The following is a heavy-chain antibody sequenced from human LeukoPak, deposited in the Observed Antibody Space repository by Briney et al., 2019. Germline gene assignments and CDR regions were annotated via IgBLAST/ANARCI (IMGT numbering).Heavy chain of an antibody. CDR2: IFNSGNA. Sequence: GWIRQPXXKGLEWIGSIFNSGNAYYNSSLRSRVTISADTSENQFSLKLNSVTAADTAVYYCARGFYFGSGTYFHHFDYWGQGALVTVSS. V-gene: IGHV4-39*01. CDR3: ARGFYFGSGTYFHHFDY. D-gene: IGHD3-10*01. J-gene: IGHJ4*02.